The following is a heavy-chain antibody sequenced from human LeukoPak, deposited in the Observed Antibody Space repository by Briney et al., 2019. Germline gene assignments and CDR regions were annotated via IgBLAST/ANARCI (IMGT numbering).Heavy chain of an antibody. D-gene: IGHD1-1*01. CDR1: GGSISSGGYS. J-gene: IGHJ4*02. V-gene: IGHV4-30-2*01. Sequence: SQTLSLTCAVSGGSISSGGYSWSWIRQPPGKGLEWIGYIYYTGSTFYNPSLKSRVTISVDRSKNQFSLKLNSVTAADTAVYYCARERTEFDYWGRGTLVTVSS. CDR3: ARERTEFDY. CDR2: IYYTGST.